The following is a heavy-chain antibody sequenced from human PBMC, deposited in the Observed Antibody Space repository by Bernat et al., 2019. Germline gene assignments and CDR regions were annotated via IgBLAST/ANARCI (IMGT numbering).Heavy chain of an antibody. D-gene: IGHD3-10*01. CDR1: GFTFSDYA. Sequence: EVQLVESGGGLVQPGGSLRLSCTASGFTFSDYAMSWVRLAPGKGLDWVSSITRGGITHYADSVKGRFTISRDNSKNTLYLQMNSLRAADTAVYYCASITMVQGVTTPWFDPWGQGTLVTVSS. V-gene: IGHV3-23*04. CDR3: ASITMVQGVTTPWFDP. CDR2: ITRGGIT. J-gene: IGHJ5*02.